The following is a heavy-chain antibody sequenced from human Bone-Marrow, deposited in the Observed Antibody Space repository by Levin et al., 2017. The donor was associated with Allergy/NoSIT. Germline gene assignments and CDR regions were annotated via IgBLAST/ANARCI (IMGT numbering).Heavy chain of an antibody. V-gene: IGHV3-21*01. CDR2: ISSSSSYI. D-gene: IGHD6-19*01. CDR3: ARDRGVAGPNFDY. CDR1: GFTFSSYS. Sequence: GGSLRLSCAASGFTFSSYSMNWVRQAPGKGLEWVSSISSSSSYIYYADSVKGRFTISRDNAKNSLYLQMNSLRAEDTAVYYCARDRGVAGPNFDYWGQGTLVTVSS. J-gene: IGHJ4*02.